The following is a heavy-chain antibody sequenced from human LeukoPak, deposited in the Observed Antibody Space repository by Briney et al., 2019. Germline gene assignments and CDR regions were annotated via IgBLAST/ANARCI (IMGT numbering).Heavy chain of an antibody. J-gene: IGHJ4*02. CDR3: AKGGIGSYYYFDY. D-gene: IGHD1-26*01. V-gene: IGHV3-23*01. Sequence: GGSLRLSCAASGFTFSSYAMSWVRQAPGKGLEWVSAISGSGGSTYYADSVKGRFTISRDNSKDTLYLQMNSLRAEDTAVYYCAKGGIGSYYYFDYWGQGTLVTVSS. CDR1: GFTFSSYA. CDR2: ISGSGGST.